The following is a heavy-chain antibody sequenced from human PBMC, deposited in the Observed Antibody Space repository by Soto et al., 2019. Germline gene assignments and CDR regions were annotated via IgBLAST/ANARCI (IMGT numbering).Heavy chain of an antibody. D-gene: IGHD2-2*01. V-gene: IGHV2-5*01. J-gene: IGHJ4*02. CDR2: IYWNDDK. CDR1: GFSLSTSGVG. CDR3: AHSPVRDCSRTTCFPFDY. Sequence: SGPTLVNPTQTLTLTCTFSGFSLSTSGVGVGWIRQPPGKALEWLALIYWNDDKRYSPSLKSRLTITKDTSKNQVVLTMTNMDPVDTATYYCAHSPVRDCSRTTCFPFDYWGKGTLVTVSS.